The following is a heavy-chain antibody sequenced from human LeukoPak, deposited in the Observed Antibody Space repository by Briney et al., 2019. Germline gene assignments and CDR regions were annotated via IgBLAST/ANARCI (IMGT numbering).Heavy chain of an antibody. J-gene: IGHJ4*02. CDR1: GGSISSLTYY. CDR2: VYYSGTT. CDR3: AGYSAGWSSGGGY. V-gene: IGHV4-39*01. D-gene: IGHD6-19*01. Sequence: SETLSLTCTVSGGSISSLTYYWGWFCQPPGKGLEWVASVYYSGTTYYSPSLKSRVAISVNRSNNQFSLRLNSVTAADTAVYFCAGYSAGWSSGGGYWGQGTLVTVSS.